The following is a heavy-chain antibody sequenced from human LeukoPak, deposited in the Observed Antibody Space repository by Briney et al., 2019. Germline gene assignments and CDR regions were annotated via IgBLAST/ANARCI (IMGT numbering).Heavy chain of an antibody. CDR2: ISWNSGSI. D-gene: IGHD6-13*01. Sequence: PGRSLRLSCAASGFTFDDYAMHWVRQAAGGGLEWVAGISWNSGSIGYADSVKGRFTISRDNAKNSLYLQMNSLRAEDTALYYCAKAPGIAAAIDYWGQGTLVTVSS. V-gene: IGHV3-9*01. CDR3: AKAPGIAAAIDY. J-gene: IGHJ4*02. CDR1: GFTFDDYA.